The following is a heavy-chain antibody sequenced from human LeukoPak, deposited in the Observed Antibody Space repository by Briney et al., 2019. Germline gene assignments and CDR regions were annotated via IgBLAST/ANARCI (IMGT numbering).Heavy chain of an antibody. CDR3: AGWNVLLWFGELSGDYGMDV. CDR2: IYYSGST. Sequence: SETLSLTCTVSGGSISSYYWSWIRQPPGKGLEWIGYIYYSGSTNYNPSLKSRVTISVDTSKNQFSLKLSSVTAADTAVYYCAGWNVLLWFGELSGDYGMDVWGQGTTVTVSS. J-gene: IGHJ6*02. V-gene: IGHV4-59*01. CDR1: GGSISSYY. D-gene: IGHD3-10*01.